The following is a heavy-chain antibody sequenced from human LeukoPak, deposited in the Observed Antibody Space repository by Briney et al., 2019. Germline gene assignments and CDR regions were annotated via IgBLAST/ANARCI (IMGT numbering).Heavy chain of an antibody. CDR1: GGTFSSYA. CDR2: IIPILGIA. D-gene: IGHD2-2*03. V-gene: IGHV1-69*04. CDR3: ARDHGYCSSTSCYAYIGY. J-gene: IGHJ4*02. Sequence: ASVKVSCKACGGTFSSYAFRGVRQAPGQGLEWIGRIIPILGIANYAQKFQGRVTITADKSTSTAYMELSSLRSEDTAVYYCARDHGYCSSTSCYAYIGYWGQGTLVTVSS.